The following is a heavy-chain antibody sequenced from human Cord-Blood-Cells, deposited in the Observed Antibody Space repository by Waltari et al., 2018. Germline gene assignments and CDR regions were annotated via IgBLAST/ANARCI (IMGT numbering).Heavy chain of an antibody. J-gene: IGHJ4*02. CDR3: ARRPYSGYDDY. V-gene: IGHV4-34*01. Sequence: QVQLQQWGAGLLKPSETLSLTCAVYGGSFSGYYWSWIRQPPGKGLEWIGEINNSGSTNDNPSLKSRVTISVDTSKNQFSLKLSSVTAADTAVYYCARRPYSGYDDYWGQGTLVTVSS. CDR2: INNSGST. D-gene: IGHD5-12*01. CDR1: GGSFSGYY.